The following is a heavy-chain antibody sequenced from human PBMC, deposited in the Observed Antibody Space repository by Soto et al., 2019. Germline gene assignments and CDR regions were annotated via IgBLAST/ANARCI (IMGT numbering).Heavy chain of an antibody. J-gene: IGHJ6*02. Sequence: QVHLVESGGGVAQPGRSLRLSCVASGFTFDTYGIHWVRQAPGKGLQWVALISYEGSNTYYADSVRGRFTISRDNSKNTLYLQINAMRPVDTGIYYCARVIPGNNLFYFSGLDVWGQGTSVTVSS. CDR2: ISYEGSNT. V-gene: IGHV3-30-3*01. CDR3: ARVIPGNNLFYFSGLDV. D-gene: IGHD1-1*01. CDR1: GFTFDTYG.